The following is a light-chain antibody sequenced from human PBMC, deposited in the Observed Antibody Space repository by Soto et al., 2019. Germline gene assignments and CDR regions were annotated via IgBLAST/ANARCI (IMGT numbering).Light chain of an antibody. CDR1: SSDVGGYDY. Sequence: QSALTQPRSVSGSPGQSVTISCTGTSSDVGGYDYVSWCQQHPGKAPKLLIYEVSKRPSGVPDRFSGSKSGNTASLTVSGLQAEDEADYFCSSYAGSSHYVFGTGTKLTVL. CDR3: SSYAGSSHYV. J-gene: IGLJ1*01. CDR2: EVS. V-gene: IGLV2-8*01.